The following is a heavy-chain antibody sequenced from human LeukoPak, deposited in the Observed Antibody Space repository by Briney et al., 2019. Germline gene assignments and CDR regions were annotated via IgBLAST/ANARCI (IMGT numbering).Heavy chain of an antibody. D-gene: IGHD2-15*01. CDR2: IYYSGST. Sequence: SETLSLTCTVSGGSISSNTYYWGWIRQPPGKGLEWIGSIYYSGSTYYNPSLKSRVTISVDTSKNQFSLKLSSVTAADTAVYYCARSVGRFDYWGQGTLVTVSS. V-gene: IGHV4-39*07. J-gene: IGHJ4*02. CDR1: GGSISSNTYY. CDR3: ARSVGRFDY.